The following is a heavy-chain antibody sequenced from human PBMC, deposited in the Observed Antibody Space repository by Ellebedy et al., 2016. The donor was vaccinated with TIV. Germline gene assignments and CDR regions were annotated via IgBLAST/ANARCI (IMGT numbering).Heavy chain of an antibody. V-gene: IGHV3-30-3*01. D-gene: IGHD3-3*01. Sequence: GESLKISXAASGFTFSSYAMHWVRQAPGKGLEWVAVISYDGSNKYYADSVKGRFTISRDNSKNTLYLQMNSLRAEDTAVYYCARDAAYDFWSGYPLYWGQGTLVTVSS. CDR2: ISYDGSNK. CDR3: ARDAAYDFWSGYPLY. J-gene: IGHJ4*02. CDR1: GFTFSSYA.